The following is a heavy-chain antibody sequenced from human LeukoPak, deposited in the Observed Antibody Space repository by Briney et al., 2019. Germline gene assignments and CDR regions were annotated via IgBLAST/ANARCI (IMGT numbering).Heavy chain of an antibody. V-gene: IGHV4-39*07. Sequence: SETLSLTCTVSGGSISSSSYYWGWIRQPPGKGLEWIGSIYYSGSTYYNPSLKSRVTISVDTSKNQFSLKLSSVTAADTAVYYCARKSIADYYFDYWGQGTLVTVSS. CDR1: GGSISSSSYY. CDR3: ARKSIADYYFDY. CDR2: IYYSGST. D-gene: IGHD6-6*01. J-gene: IGHJ4*02.